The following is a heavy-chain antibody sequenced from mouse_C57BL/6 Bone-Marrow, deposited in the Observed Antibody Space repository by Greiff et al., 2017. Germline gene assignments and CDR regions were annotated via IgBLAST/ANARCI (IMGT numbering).Heavy chain of an antibody. CDR3: TRDGVTTTRFAY. Sequence: EVQVVESGAELVRPGASVKLSCTASGFNIKDDYMHWVKQRPEQGLEWIGWIDPENGDTEYASKFQGKATITADTSSNTAYLQLSSLTSEDTAVYYCTRDGVTTTRFAYWGQGTLVTVSA. CDR2: IDPENGDT. D-gene: IGHD2-2*01. CDR1: GFNIKDDY. V-gene: IGHV14-4*01. J-gene: IGHJ3*01.